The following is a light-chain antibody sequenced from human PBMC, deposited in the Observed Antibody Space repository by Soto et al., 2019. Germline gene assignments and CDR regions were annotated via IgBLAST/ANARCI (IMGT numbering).Light chain of an antibody. CDR1: QSVSSN. CDR3: QQYGSSPQT. Sequence: EIVMTQSPATLSVSPGERATRSCRASQSVSSNLAWYQQKPGQAPRLLIYGASTRATGIPARFSGSGSGTEFTLTISRLEPEDFAVYYCQQYGSSPQTFGQGTKVDI. V-gene: IGKV3-15*01. CDR2: GAS. J-gene: IGKJ1*01.